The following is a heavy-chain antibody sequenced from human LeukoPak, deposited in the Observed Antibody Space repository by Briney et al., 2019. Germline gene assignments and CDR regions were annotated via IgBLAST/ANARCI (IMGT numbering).Heavy chain of an antibody. CDR2: INGDGRNI. Sequence: PGGSLRLSCVASGFTFSSYRMHWVRQDPRKGLVWVSRINGDGRNINYADSVRGRFTISRDNAKNSLYLQMNSLRVEDTAVYYCARAPITQNRWLQLQSAFDIWGQGTMVTVSS. CDR1: GFTFSSYR. CDR3: ARAPITQNRWLQLQSAFDI. V-gene: IGHV3-74*01. J-gene: IGHJ3*02. D-gene: IGHD5-24*01.